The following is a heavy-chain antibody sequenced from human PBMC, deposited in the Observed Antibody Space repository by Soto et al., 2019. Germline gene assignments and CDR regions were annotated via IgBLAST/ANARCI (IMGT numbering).Heavy chain of an antibody. J-gene: IGHJ4*02. CDR1: GFSLSNARMG. CDR3: ARISYGGNSHC. CDR2: IFSNDEK. D-gene: IGHD4-17*01. V-gene: IGHV2-26*01. Sequence: QVTLKESGPVLVKPTETLTLTCTVSGFSLSNARMGVSWIRQPPGKALEWLAHIFSNDEKSYSPSLKSRLTIPKDTYNSQVVLNITNMDPVDAATYYCARISYGGNSHCWGQGTLVTVSS.